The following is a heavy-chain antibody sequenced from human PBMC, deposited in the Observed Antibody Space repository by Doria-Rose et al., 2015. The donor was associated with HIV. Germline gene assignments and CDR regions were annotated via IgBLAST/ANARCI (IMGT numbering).Heavy chain of an antibody. D-gene: IGHD6-13*01. V-gene: IGHV2-26*01. CDR2: IFSDDER. CDR3: ARIKSSRWYHKYYFDF. CDR1: GLSLSSPGMG. J-gene: IGHJ4*02. Sequence: QITLKESGPVLVKPTETLTLTCTVSGLSLSSPGMGVSRIRQPPGKALEWLANIFSDDERSYKTSLKSRLTISRGTSKSQVVLTMTDMDPVDTATYYCARIKSSRWYHKYYFDFWGQGTLVIVSA.